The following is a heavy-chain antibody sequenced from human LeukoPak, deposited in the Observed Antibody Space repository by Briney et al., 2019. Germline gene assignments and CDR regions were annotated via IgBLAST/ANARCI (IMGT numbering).Heavy chain of an antibody. D-gene: IGHD2-2*01. CDR3: ARDRCSSTSCYPGGYYYYYMDV. Sequence: AASVKVSCKASGYTFTGYYMHWVRQAPGQGLEWMGWINPNSGGTNYAQKFQGRVTMTRDTSISTAYMELSRLRSDDTAVYYCARDRCSSTSCYPGGYYYYYMDVWGKGTTVTVS. CDR1: GYTFTGYY. V-gene: IGHV1-2*02. CDR2: INPNSGGT. J-gene: IGHJ6*03.